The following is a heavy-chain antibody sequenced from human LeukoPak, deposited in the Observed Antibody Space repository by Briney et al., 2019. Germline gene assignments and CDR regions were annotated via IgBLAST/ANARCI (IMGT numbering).Heavy chain of an antibody. CDR1: GFTFSSYA. D-gene: IGHD1-26*01. CDR2: ISYDGSNK. CDR3: ARDPPGIDAFDI. V-gene: IGHV3-30*04. J-gene: IGHJ3*02. Sequence: GRSLRLSCAASGFTFSSYAMHWVRQAPGKGLEWVAVISYDGSNKYYADSVKGRFTISRDNSKNTLYLQMNSLRAEDTAVYYCARDPPGIDAFDIWGQGTMVTVSS.